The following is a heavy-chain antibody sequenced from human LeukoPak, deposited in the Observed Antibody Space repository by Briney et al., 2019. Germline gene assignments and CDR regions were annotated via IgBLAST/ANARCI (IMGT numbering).Heavy chain of an antibody. CDR3: ARTNAFDI. V-gene: IGHV4-59*08. J-gene: IGHJ3*02. CDR1: GGSMRSYY. CDR2: IYYSGST. Sequence: SETLSLTCTVSGGSMRSYYWSWIRQPPGKGLEWIGYIYYSGSTNYNPSLKSRVSISVDTSKNQFSLRLSSVTAADTAVYYCARTNAFDIWGQGTMVTVSS.